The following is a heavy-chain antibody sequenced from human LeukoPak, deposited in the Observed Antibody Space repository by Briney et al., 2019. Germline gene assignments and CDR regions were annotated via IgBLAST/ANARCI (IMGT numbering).Heavy chain of an antibody. CDR1: GYTLTELS. J-gene: IGHJ4*02. CDR2: FEPEDGET. Sequence: ASVKVSCKVSGYTLTELSMHWVRQAPGKGLEWMGGFEPEDGETIYAQKFQGRVTMTEDTSTDTAYMELSSLRSEDTAVYYCAPTTGYYDSSGYYQFDYWGQGTLVTVSS. D-gene: IGHD3-22*01. V-gene: IGHV1-24*01. CDR3: APTTGYYDSSGYYQFDY.